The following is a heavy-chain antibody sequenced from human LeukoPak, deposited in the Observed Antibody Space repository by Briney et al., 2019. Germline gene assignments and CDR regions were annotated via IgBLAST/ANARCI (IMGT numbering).Heavy chain of an antibody. CDR2: IIGISTYI. V-gene: IGHV3-21*01. CDR1: DFTFISYS. Sequence: GGSLRLSCAASDFTFISYSMNWFRQAPGKGLKWVSAIIGISTYISYADSVKGRFTVSRDNAKNSLYLQMNSLRAEDTAVYYCAYCTGGTWYRASPFDFWGQGTMVIVSS. D-gene: IGHD2-8*02. J-gene: IGHJ3*01. CDR3: AYCTGGTWYRASPFDF.